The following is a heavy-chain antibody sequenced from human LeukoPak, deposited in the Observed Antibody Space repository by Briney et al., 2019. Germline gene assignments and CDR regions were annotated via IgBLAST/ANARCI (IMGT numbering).Heavy chain of an antibody. J-gene: IGHJ4*02. CDR1: RGSFSGYY. CDR3: AREGDSGVYYDY. V-gene: IGHV4-34*01. Sequence: PSETLSLTCAVSRGSFSGYYWSWIRQPPGKGLEWIGEIHHSGSTNYNPSLKSRVTISVDTSKNQFSLKLSSVTAADTAVYYCAREGDSGVYYDYWGQGTLVTVSS. D-gene: IGHD3-22*01. CDR2: IHHSGST.